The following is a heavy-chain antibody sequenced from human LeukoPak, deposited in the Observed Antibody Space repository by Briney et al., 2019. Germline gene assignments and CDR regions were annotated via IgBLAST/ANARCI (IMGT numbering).Heavy chain of an antibody. J-gene: IGHJ5*02. D-gene: IGHD2-15*01. CDR1: GYTFTGYY. CDR3: ARDLKYCSGGSCYLNWFDP. CDR2: INPNSGGT. Sequence: GASVKVSCQASGYTFTGYYMHWVRQAPGQGLEWMGRINPNSGGTNYAQKFQGRVTMTRDTSISTAYMELSRLRSDDTAVYYCARDLKYCSGGSCYLNWFDPWGQGTLVTVSS. V-gene: IGHV1-2*06.